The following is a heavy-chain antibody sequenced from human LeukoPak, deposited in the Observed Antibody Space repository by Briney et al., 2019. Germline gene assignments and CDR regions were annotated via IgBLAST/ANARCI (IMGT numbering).Heavy chain of an antibody. CDR3: ARDSQEFFQH. J-gene: IGHJ1*01. CDR2: ISGDGGST. V-gene: IGHV3-43*02. CDR1: GFTFDNYA. Sequence: PGGSLRLSCAASGFTFDNYAIHWVRQAPGKGLEWVSLISGDGGSTYYADSMKGRFTISRDNSKNSLYLQMSSLRTEDTALYYCARDSQEFFQHWGQGTLVTVSS.